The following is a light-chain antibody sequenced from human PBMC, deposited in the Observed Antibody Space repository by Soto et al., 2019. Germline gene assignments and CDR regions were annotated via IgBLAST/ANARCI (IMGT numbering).Light chain of an antibody. CDR1: SSDVGGYNY. Sequence: QSVLTQPASVSGSPGQSITISCTGTSSDVGGYNYVSWYQHHPGKVPQLMIYDVSNRPSGVSNRFSGSKSGNTASLTISGLQAEDEADYHCYSYTSSNTYVFXTETKVTVL. CDR3: YSYTSSNTYV. CDR2: DVS. J-gene: IGLJ1*01. V-gene: IGLV2-14*03.